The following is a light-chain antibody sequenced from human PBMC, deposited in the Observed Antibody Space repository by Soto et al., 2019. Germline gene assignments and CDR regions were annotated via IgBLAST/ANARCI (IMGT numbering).Light chain of an antibody. Sequence: ELVLTQSPGTLTLSPGERATLSCRASQSVSSSYLAWYQQKPGQAPRRLIYEASSRATGIPDMVSGSGSGTYFSLTISSLAPEDFEAYFCHQYGSSPYTFGQGTKLEIK. CDR2: EAS. CDR3: HQYGSSPYT. CDR1: QSVSSSY. J-gene: IGKJ2*01. V-gene: IGKV3-20*01.